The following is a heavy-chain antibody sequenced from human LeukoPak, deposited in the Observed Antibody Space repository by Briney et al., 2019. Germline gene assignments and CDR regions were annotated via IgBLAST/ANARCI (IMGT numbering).Heavy chain of an antibody. CDR3: ARDLTVTSYYYYGMDV. D-gene: IGHD4-17*01. CDR1: GFTFSSYW. J-gene: IGHJ6*02. CDR2: IKQDGSEK. V-gene: IGHV3-7*03. Sequence: GGSLRLSCAASGFTFSSYWMSWVRQAPGKGLEWVANIKQDGSEKYYVDSVKGRFTISRDNAKNSLYLQKNSLRAEDTAVYYCARDLTVTSYYYYGMDVWGQGTTVTVSS.